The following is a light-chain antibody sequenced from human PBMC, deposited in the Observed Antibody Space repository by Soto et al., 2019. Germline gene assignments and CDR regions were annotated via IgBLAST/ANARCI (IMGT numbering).Light chain of an antibody. CDR1: QSISSY. CDR3: QQSYSTLWT. CDR2: AAS. J-gene: IGKJ1*01. V-gene: IGKV1-39*01. Sequence: DIQMTQSPSSLSASVGDRVTITCRASQSISSYLNWYQQKPGKAPKLLIYAASSLQSGVPSRFSGSGSVTDFTLTISSLQPEDFATYYCQQSYSTLWTFGQGTKGEIK.